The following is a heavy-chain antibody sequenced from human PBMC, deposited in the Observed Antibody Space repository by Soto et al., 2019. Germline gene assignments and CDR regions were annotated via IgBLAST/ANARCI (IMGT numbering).Heavy chain of an antibody. V-gene: IGHV1-46*01. J-gene: IGHJ4*02. CDR2: INPSGGST. Sequence: RASVKVSCKASGYNFLTYGISWLRQAPGQGLEWMGIINPSGGSTSYAQKFQGRVTMTRDTSTSTVYMELSSLRSEDTAVYYCARGPGSLRGYGWDYWGQGTLVTVSS. CDR1: GYNFLTYG. CDR3: ARGPGSLRGYGWDY. D-gene: IGHD5-12*01.